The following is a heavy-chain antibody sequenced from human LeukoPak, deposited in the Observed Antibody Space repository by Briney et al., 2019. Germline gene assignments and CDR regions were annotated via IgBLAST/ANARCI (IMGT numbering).Heavy chain of an antibody. Sequence: PGGSLRLSCAASGFTFSSYWMHWVRQAPGKGLVWVSRINSDGSSTSYADSVKGRFTISRDNAKNTLYLQMNSLRAEDTAVYYCARITMVRGARDRAFDIWGQGTMVTVSS. CDR2: INSDGSST. J-gene: IGHJ3*02. CDR3: ARITMVRGARDRAFDI. CDR1: GFTFSSYW. D-gene: IGHD3-10*01. V-gene: IGHV3-74*01.